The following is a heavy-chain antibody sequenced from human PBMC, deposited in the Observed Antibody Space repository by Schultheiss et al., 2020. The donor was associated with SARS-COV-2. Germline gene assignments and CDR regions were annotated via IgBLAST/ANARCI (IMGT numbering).Heavy chain of an antibody. Sequence: GESLKISCTASGFTFGDYAMSWFRQAPGKGLEWVGRIKSKTDGGTTDYAAPVKGRFTISRDDSKNTLYLQMNSLKTEDTAVYYCTTSYGDYEVYWGQGTLVTVSS. J-gene: IGHJ4*02. CDR3: TTSYGDYEVY. V-gene: IGHV3-15*01. D-gene: IGHD4-17*01. CDR2: IKSKTDGGTT. CDR1: GFTFGDYA.